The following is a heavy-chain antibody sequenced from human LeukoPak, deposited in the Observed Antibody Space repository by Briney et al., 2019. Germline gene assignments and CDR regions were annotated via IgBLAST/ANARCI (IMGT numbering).Heavy chain of an antibody. D-gene: IGHD6-6*01. CDR3: ARYSTSSGGASYYLDY. Sequence: GGSLRLSCTASGFTLRNYWMHWVRQVPGKRLVWVSRISGDGSVTNYADSVQGRFTISRDNAKNILYLQINSLRSEDTAVYYCARYSTSSGGASYYLDYWGHGTLVTVSS. CDR1: GFTLRNYW. V-gene: IGHV3-74*01. CDR2: ISGDGSVT. J-gene: IGHJ4*01.